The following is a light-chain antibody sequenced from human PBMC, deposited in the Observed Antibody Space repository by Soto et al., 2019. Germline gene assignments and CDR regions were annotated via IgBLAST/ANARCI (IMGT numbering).Light chain of an antibody. CDR2: GAS. Sequence: EILSELSPAPRSVSTHARTTVSCWASQSVSSSYLAWYQQKPGQAPRLLIYGASSRATGIPDRFSGSGSGTDFTLTIRRLEPEDFAVYYCQQDGRPTRTFGQGTKVDIK. J-gene: IGKJ1*01. V-gene: IGKV3-20*01. CDR1: QSVSSSY. CDR3: QQDGRPTRT.